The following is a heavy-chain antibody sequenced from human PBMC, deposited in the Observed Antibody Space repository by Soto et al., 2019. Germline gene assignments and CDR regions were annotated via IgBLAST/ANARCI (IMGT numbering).Heavy chain of an antibody. CDR2: IYYSGST. CDR1: GVSISSGGYY. CDR3: ARSMRYSYGVLDY. D-gene: IGHD5-18*01. V-gene: IGHV4-31*02. J-gene: IGHJ4*02. Sequence: SETLSLTCTVSGVSISSGGYYWRWIRQHPGKGLEWIGYIYYSGSTYYNPSLKSRVTISVDTSKNQFSLKLSSVTAADTAVYYCARSMRYSYGVLDYWGQGTLVTVSS.